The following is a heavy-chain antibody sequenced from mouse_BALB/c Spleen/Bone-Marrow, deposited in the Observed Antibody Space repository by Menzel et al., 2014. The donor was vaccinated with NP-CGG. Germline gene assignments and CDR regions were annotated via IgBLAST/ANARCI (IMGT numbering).Heavy chain of an antibody. D-gene: IGHD2-3*01. CDR2: IRNKANGYTT. CDR1: RFTFTDYY. V-gene: IGHV7-3*02. CDR3: ARYDGYSDNAMDY. J-gene: IGHJ4*01. Sequence: EVQRVESGGGLVQPGSSLRLSCATSRFTFTDYYMNWVRQPPGKALEWLGFIRNKANGYTTEFSASVKGRFTISRDNSQSILYLQMNTLRAEDSATYYCARYDGYSDNAMDYWGQRTSVTVSS.